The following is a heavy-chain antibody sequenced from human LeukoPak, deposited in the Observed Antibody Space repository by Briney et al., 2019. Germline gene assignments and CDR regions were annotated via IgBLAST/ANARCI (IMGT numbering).Heavy chain of an antibody. CDR2: IYYSGST. J-gene: IGHJ6*02. D-gene: IGHD3-10*01. CDR3: AREGVRGVIAPMDV. Sequence: SETLSLTCTVSGVSISSYYWSWIRQPPGKGLEWIGYIYYSGSTNYNPSLKSRVTISVDTSKNQFSLKLSSVTAADTAVYYCAREGVRGVIAPMDVWGQGTTVTVSS. CDR1: GVSISSYY. V-gene: IGHV4-59*01.